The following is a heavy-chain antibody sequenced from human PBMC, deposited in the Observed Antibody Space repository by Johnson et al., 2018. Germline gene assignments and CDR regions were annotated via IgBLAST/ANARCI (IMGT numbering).Heavy chain of an antibody. CDR2: IWYDGSNK. V-gene: IGHV3-33*01. J-gene: IGHJ3*02. D-gene: IGHD1-26*01. CDR1: GFTFSSYG. Sequence: QVQLVQSGGGVVQPGRSLRLSCAASGFTFSSYGMHWVRQAPGKGLEWVAVIWYDGSNKYYADSVKGRFTISRDHSKNTLYLQMNSLRAEDTAVYYCAIDTGRWELQGAFVIWGQGTMVTVSS. CDR3: AIDTGRWELQGAFVI.